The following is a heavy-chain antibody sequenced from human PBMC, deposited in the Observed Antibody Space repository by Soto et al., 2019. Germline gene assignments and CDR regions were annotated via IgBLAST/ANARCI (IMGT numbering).Heavy chain of an antibody. Sequence: QAQLVESGGGVVQPGRSLRLSCAASGFTFSSYAMHWVRQAPGKGLEWVAVISYDGSNKYYADSVKGRFTISRDNSKNTLYLQMNSLRAEDTAVYYCARDQFQDLYCSGGSCYSRKRYYYYYYGMDVWGQGTTVTVSS. J-gene: IGHJ6*02. CDR3: ARDQFQDLYCSGGSCYSRKRYYYYYYGMDV. CDR1: GFTFSSYA. D-gene: IGHD2-15*01. CDR2: ISYDGSNK. V-gene: IGHV3-30-3*01.